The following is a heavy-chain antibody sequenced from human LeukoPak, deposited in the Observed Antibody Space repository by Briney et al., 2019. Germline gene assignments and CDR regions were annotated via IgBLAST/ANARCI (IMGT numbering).Heavy chain of an antibody. V-gene: IGHV3-23*01. CDR3: AKGFLGLLWFGEPSDAFDI. D-gene: IGHD3-10*01. J-gene: IGHJ3*02. Sequence: PGGSLRLSCAASGFTFSSHGMNWVRQAPGKGLEWVSGISPNGVITYYADSVKGRFTISRDNSKGTVYLQMNSLRAEDTAVYYCAKGFLGLLWFGEPSDAFDIWGQGTMVTVSS. CDR1: GFTFSSHG. CDR2: ISPNGVIT.